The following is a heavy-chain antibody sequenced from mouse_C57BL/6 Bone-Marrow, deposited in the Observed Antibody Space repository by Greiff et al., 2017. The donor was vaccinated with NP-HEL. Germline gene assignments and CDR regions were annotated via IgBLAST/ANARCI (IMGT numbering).Heavy chain of an antibody. J-gene: IGHJ4*01. V-gene: IGHV5-16*01. CDR2: INYDGSST. CDR1: GFTFSDYY. CDR3: AREGGLRRRTYAMDY. D-gene: IGHD2-4*01. Sequence: EVMLVESEGGLVQPGSSMKLSCTTSGFTFSDYYMAWVRQVPEKGLDWVATINYDGSSTYYLASLKSRFIISRDNAKNMLYLQMSSLKSEDTATYYCAREGGLRRRTYAMDYWGQGTSVTVSS.